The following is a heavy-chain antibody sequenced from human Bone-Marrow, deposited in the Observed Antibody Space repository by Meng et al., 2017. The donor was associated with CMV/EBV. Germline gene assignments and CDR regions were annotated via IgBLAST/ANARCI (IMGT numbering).Heavy chain of an antibody. CDR2: ISSSSSYI. CDR3: ASHLFYDSSGYYYVEGAFDI. CDR1: GFTFSSYS. Sequence: GESLKISCAASGFTFSSYSMNWVRQAPGKGLEWVSSISSSSSYIYYADSVKGRFTISRDNAKNSLYLQMNSLRAEDTAVYYCASHLFYDSSGYYYVEGAFDIWGQGTRVTVSS. V-gene: IGHV3-21*01. J-gene: IGHJ3*02. D-gene: IGHD3-22*01.